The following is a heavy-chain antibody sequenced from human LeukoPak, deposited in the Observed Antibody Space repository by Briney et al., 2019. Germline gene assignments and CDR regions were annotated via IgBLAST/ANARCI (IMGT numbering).Heavy chain of an antibody. D-gene: IGHD6-19*01. CDR2: MNPKSGNT. CDR3: ARGKQWLTPLDF. V-gene: IGHV1-8*01. Sequence: ASVKVSCKASGYTFSTYDINWVRQAAGHGLEWMGWMNPKSGNTGFARNFQGRVTLTRDASITTAYMQLNNLRSDDTAVYFCARGKQWLTPLDFWGQGTLITVSS. CDR1: GYTFSTYD. J-gene: IGHJ4*02.